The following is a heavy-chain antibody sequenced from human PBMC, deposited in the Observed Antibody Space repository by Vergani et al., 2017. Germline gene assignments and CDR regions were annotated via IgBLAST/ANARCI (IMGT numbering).Heavy chain of an antibody. CDR2: ISYDRSKK. J-gene: IGHJ6*03. CDR3: ARVSIDSGNVPGLHYMDV. Sequence: QVQLVESGGGVVQPGRSLRLSCAASGFTFSSYAMHWVRQAPGKGLEWVAVISYDRSKKNYADAVKGRFTISRDNSKNPLYLQMNSLRAEETAVYYCARVSIDSGNVPGLHYMDVWGKGTTVTVSS. D-gene: IGHD3-10*01. CDR1: GFTFSSYA. V-gene: IGHV3-30-3*01.